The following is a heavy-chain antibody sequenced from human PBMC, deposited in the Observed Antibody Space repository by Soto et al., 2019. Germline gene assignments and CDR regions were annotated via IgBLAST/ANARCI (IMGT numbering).Heavy chain of an antibody. V-gene: IGHV3-21*01. CDR1: GFTFSSYS. CDR3: ARSCIAVAGCADY. D-gene: IGHD6-19*01. CDR2: ISSSSSYI. Sequence: EVQLVESGGGLVKPGGSLRLSCAASGFTFSSYSMNWVRQAPGKGLEWVSSISSSSSYIYYADSVKGRFTISRDNAKNSLYLQMNRLRAEDTAVYYCARSCIAVAGCADYWGQGTLVTVSS. J-gene: IGHJ4*02.